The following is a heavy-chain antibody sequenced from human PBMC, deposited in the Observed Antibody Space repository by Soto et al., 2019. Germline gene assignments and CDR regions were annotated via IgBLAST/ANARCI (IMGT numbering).Heavy chain of an antibody. CDR3: SKGHSYSSSWYVHGRLVP. CDR1: GFTFDEYA. J-gene: IGHJ5*02. Sequence: GGSLRLSCAASGFTFDEYAMHWVRQAPGKGLEWVSGISWNSGSIGYADSVKGRFTISRDNAKHSLYLQMNSLRAEDTALYYCSKGHSYSSSWYVHGRLVPWCQGALVTVS. D-gene: IGHD6-13*01. V-gene: IGHV3-9*01. CDR2: ISWNSGSI.